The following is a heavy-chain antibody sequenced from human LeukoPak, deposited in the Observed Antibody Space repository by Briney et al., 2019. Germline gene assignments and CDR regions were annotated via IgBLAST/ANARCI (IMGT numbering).Heavy chain of an antibody. D-gene: IGHD3-10*01. J-gene: IGHJ4*02. CDR2: IWYDGSNK. Sequence: GRSLRLSCAASGFTFSSYGMHWVRQAPGKGLEWGAVIWYDGSNKYYADSVNGRFTISGDNSKNTLYLQMNSLRAEHTAVYYCAREPPKIWLGDDFSYYFDYWGQGTLVTVSS. V-gene: IGHV3-33*01. CDR1: GFTFSSYG. CDR3: AREPPKIWLGDDFSYYFDY.